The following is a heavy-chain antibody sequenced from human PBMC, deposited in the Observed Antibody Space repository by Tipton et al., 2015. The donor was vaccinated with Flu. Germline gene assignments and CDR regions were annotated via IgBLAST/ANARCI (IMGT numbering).Heavy chain of an antibody. CDR2: IKRISDGGTT. Sequence: QLVQSGGGLVKPGGSLRLSCVLSGFPFTDAWMTWVRQAPGKGLEWLGRIKRISDGGTTEYAAPVKGRFSISKEYSTNTLFLQLNSLRIEDTAVYYCNKGHQRGLSQIDYWDHGFLVTVSS. CDR1: GFPFTDAW. CDR3: NKGHQRGLSQIDY. V-gene: IGHV3-15*01. D-gene: IGHD6-25*01. J-gene: IGHJ4*01.